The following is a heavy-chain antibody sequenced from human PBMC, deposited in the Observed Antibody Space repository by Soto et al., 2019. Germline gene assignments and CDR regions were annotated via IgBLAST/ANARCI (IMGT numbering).Heavy chain of an antibody. J-gene: IGHJ4*02. CDR3: ARDSVRGYYDSSGYFTALHY. V-gene: IGHV3-7*01. D-gene: IGHD3-22*01. CDR2: IKQDGSEK. Sequence: GGYLRLSCAASGFTFSSYWMTWVRQAPGKGLEWVANIKQDGSEKYYVDSVKGRFTISRDNAKNSLFLQMNSLRAEDTAVYYCARDSVRGYYDSSGYFTALHYWGQGTLVTGSS. CDR1: GFTFSSYW.